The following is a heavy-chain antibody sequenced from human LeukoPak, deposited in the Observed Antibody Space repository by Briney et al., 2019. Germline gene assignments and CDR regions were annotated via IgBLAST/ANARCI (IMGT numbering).Heavy chain of an antibody. Sequence: GGSLRLSCAASGFTFYSFAMSWVRQAPGKGLEWVSAISDSGYSTYYADSVEGRFTISRDHSKNTLYLQMNSLRAGDSAVYYCAKDLLHLDYWGQGVLVTVSS. CDR1: GFTFYSFA. CDR3: AKDLLHLDY. CDR2: ISDSGYST. D-gene: IGHD3-3*01. V-gene: IGHV3-23*01. J-gene: IGHJ4*02.